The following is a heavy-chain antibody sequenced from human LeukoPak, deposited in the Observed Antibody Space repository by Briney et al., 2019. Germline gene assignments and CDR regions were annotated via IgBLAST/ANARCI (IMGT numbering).Heavy chain of an antibody. V-gene: IGHV3-23*01. D-gene: IGHD4-17*01. CDR3: AKDLTTVTTQGDY. J-gene: IGHJ4*02. Sequence: GGSLRLSCAASGFTLRNFAMTWVRQAPGKGLEWVAAIDGGSDNTHHADFVRGRFTISRDNSKNTLYLQMNSLRTEDTAVYYCAKDLTTVTTQGDYWGQGTLATVSS. CDR2: IDGGSDNT. CDR1: GFTLRNFA.